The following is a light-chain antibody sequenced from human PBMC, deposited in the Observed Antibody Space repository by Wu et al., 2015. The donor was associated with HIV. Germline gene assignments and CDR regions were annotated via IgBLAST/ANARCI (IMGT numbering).Light chain of an antibody. CDR2: MHP. Sequence: LSCRASQSIRQQLLSLVPTENLGHGSPGSSSMMHPQGTGIPARFSGSGSGTDFTLTISSLQSEDFAVYYCQQYKNWVRTFGQGTKVEIK. CDR1: QSIRQQL. CDR3: QQYKNWVRT. J-gene: IGKJ1*01. V-gene: IGKV3D-15*01.